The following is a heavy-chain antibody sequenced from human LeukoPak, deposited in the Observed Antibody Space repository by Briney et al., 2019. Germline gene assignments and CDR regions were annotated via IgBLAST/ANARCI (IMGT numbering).Heavy chain of an antibody. CDR1: GFTFSGYN. CDR3: ARDGVGGLREYYFDY. D-gene: IGHD4-17*01. V-gene: IGHV3-48*02. Sequence: PGGSLRLSCAASGFTFSGYNMNWVRQAPGKGLEWVSSISSSSRIIYYADSVKGRFTISRDNAKNSLYLQMNSLRDEDTAVYYRARDGVGGLREYYFDYWGQGTLVTVSS. CDR2: ISSSSRII. J-gene: IGHJ4*02.